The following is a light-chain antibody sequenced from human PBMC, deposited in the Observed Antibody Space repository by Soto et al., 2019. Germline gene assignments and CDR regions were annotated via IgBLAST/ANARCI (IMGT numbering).Light chain of an antibody. V-gene: IGKV2-28*01. J-gene: IGKJ4*01. CDR1: QSLLDSNGYNY. Sequence: DIVMTQSPLSLPVTPGEPASISCRSSQSLLDSNGYNYLDWYLQKPGQSPQLLIYLGSNRASGVPDRFSGSGSGTEFTLKISRVVAEDVGIYYCIQGLQTPLTFGGGTKVEIK. CDR2: LGS. CDR3: IQGLQTPLT.